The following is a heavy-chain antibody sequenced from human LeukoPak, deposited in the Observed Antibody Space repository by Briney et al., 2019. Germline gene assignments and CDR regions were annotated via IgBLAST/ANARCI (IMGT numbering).Heavy chain of an antibody. CDR2: IYYGGST. Sequence: PSETLSLTCTVSGGSISSSSYYWGWIRQPPGKGLEWIGSIYYGGSTKYNPSLKSRVTISVDTSKNQFSLKLSSVTAADTAVYYCARGKGWSENNWFDPWGQGTLVTVSS. V-gene: IGHV4-39*07. J-gene: IGHJ5*02. CDR3: ARGKGWSENNWFDP. CDR1: GGSISSSSYY. D-gene: IGHD6-19*01.